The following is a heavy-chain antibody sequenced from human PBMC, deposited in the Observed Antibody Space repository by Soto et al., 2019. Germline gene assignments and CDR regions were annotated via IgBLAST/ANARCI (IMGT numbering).Heavy chain of an antibody. CDR2: IIPIFGTA. V-gene: IGHV1-69*06. D-gene: IGHD6-13*01. J-gene: IGHJ6*02. Sequence: ASVKVSCKASGVTFSSYAISWVRQAPGQGLEWMGGIIPIFGTANYAQKFQGRVTITADKSTSTAYMELSSLRSEGTAVYYCACGSWYGGRGHLGYYYYYYGMDVWGQGTTVTVSS. CDR1: GVTFSSYA. CDR3: ACGSWYGGRGHLGYYYYYYGMDV.